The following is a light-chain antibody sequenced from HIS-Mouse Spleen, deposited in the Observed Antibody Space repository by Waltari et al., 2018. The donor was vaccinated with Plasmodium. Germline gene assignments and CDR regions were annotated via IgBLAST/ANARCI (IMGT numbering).Light chain of an antibody. CDR1: ALPKNY. CDR2: EDS. CDR3: YSTDSSGNHRV. Sequence: SSELTQPPSASVSPGQTARITCSGDALPKNYAYWYQQKSGQAPVLVIYEDSKRPSVIPERFSGSSSGTMATLTISGAQVEDEADYYCYSTDSSGNHRVFGGGTKLTVL. V-gene: IGLV3-10*01. J-gene: IGLJ3*02.